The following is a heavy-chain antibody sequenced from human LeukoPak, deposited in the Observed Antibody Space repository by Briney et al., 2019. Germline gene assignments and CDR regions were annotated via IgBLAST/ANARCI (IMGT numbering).Heavy chain of an antibody. Sequence: RSLILSCAASGFTFSSYGMHWVRQAPGKGLEWVAVIWYDGSNKYYADSVKGRFTISRDNSKNTLYLQMNSLRAEDTAVYYCAKGYYYDSSGVDYWGQGTLVTVSS. J-gene: IGHJ4*02. V-gene: IGHV3-33*06. D-gene: IGHD3-22*01. CDR2: IWYDGSNK. CDR1: GFTFSSYG. CDR3: AKGYYYDSSGVDY.